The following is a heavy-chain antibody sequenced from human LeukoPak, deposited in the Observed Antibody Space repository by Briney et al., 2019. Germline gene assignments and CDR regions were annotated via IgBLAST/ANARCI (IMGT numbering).Heavy chain of an antibody. CDR2: ISYSGST. J-gene: IGHJ4*02. CDR3: ARGQRGIPL. CDR1: GGSISAYY. D-gene: IGHD1-1*01. Sequence: SSETLSLTCAVSGGSISAYYWSWIRQPPGKGLEWIGYISYSGSTDYNPSLKSRVTISIDTSTNQFSLKLSSVTAADTAVYYCARGQRGIPLWGQGTLVTVSS. V-gene: IGHV4-59*01.